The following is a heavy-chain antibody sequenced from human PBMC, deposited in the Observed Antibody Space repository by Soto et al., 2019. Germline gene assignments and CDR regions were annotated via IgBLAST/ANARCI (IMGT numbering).Heavy chain of an antibody. CDR1: GFTFSSYG. Sequence: GGSLRLSCAASGFTFSSYGMHWVRQAPGKGLEWVAVIWYDGSNKYYADSVKGRFTISRDNSKNTLYLQMNSLRAEDTAVYYCARHGYSYGYVWFDPWGQGTLVTVSS. CDR3: ARHGYSYGYVWFDP. V-gene: IGHV3-33*01. CDR2: IWYDGSNK. D-gene: IGHD5-18*01. J-gene: IGHJ5*02.